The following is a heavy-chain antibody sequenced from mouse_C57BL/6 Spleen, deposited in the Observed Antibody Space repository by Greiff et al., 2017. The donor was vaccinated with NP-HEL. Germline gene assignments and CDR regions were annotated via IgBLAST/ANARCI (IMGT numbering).Heavy chain of an antibody. CDR2: ILPGSGST. D-gene: IGHD2-1*01. CDR1: GYTFTGYW. V-gene: IGHV1-9*01. Sequence: VQLQQSGAELMKPGASVKLSCKATGYTFTGYWIEWVKQRPGHGLEWIGEILPGSGSTNYNEKFKGKATFTADTSSNTAYMQLSSLTTEDSAIYYCARSFLYYGNYRGYWYFDVWGTGTTVTVSS. CDR3: ARSFLYYGNYRGYWYFDV. J-gene: IGHJ1*03.